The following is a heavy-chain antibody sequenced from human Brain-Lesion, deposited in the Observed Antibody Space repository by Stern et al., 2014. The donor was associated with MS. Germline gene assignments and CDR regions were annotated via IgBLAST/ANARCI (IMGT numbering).Heavy chain of an antibody. CDR3: ARHDSVPRPSQLYSARDRGPGYFDY. CDR1: GGSISSSTYY. Sequence: QEQLVQSGPGLVKPSETLSLTCTVSGGSISSSTYYLAWIRQPPGKGLEWFGNIYYSGFTYYNPSLKSLVTIFVDMSKNTFSLKLSSGTAADTAIYYCARHDSVPRPSQLYSARDRGPGYFDYWGQGTLVTVSS. D-gene: IGHD1-26*01. CDR2: IYYSGFT. J-gene: IGHJ4*02. V-gene: IGHV4-39*01.